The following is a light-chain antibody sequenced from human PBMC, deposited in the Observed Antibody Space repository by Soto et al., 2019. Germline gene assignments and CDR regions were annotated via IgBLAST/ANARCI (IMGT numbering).Light chain of an antibody. CDR2: ETI. Sequence: EIVLTQSPATLSLSPGERATLSCRASQSVTNYLAWYQQKAGQAPRLLIYETIHRATGIPARFSGSGSGTNFPLPIPSQDPEDFAFYSCQPRTHCLTTSAKGTRREIK. CDR1: QSVTNY. J-gene: IGKJ5*01. CDR3: QPRTHCLTT. V-gene: IGKV3-11*01.